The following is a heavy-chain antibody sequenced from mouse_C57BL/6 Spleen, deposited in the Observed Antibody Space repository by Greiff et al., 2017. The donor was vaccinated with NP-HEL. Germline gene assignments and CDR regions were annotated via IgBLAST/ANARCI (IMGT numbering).Heavy chain of an antibody. Sequence: VQLQQSGPELVKPGASVKIPCKASGYTFTDYNMDWVKQSHGKSLEWIGDINPNNGGTIYNQKFKGKATLTVDKSSSTAYMELRSLTSEDTAVYYWARRRAVVATCDYWGQGTTLTVSS. CDR2: INPNNGGT. J-gene: IGHJ2*01. D-gene: IGHD1-1*01. CDR3: ARRRAVVATCDY. V-gene: IGHV1-18*01. CDR1: GYTFTDYN.